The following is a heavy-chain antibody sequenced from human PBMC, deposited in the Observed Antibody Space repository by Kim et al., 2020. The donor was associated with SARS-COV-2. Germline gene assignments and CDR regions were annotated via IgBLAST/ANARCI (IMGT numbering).Heavy chain of an antibody. J-gene: IGHJ1*01. Sequence: GGSLRLSCAASGFTFSSYAMSWVRQAPGKGLEWVSAISGSGGSTYYADSVKGRFTISRDNSKNTLYLQMNSLRAEDTAVYYCAKDLFRGDDSSGYYPLLQHWGQGTLVTVSS. V-gene: IGHV3-23*01. CDR2: ISGSGGST. D-gene: IGHD3-22*01. CDR1: GFTFSSYA. CDR3: AKDLFRGDDSSGYYPLLQH.